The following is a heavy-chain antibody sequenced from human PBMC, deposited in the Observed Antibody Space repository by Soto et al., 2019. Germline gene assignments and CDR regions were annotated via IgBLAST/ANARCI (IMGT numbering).Heavy chain of an antibody. CDR3: AREHHFRLDY. V-gene: IGHV3-7*04. Sequence: GGSLRLSCAASGFNFSGSWMTWVRQALGKGLEWLAKINPDGSGEYYVDSVKGRFTISRDNAKSSLFFEMHSLRDEDTAVYFCAREHHFRLDYWGQGT. J-gene: IGHJ1*01. CDR2: INPDGSGE. CDR1: GFNFSGSW. D-gene: IGHD3-10*01.